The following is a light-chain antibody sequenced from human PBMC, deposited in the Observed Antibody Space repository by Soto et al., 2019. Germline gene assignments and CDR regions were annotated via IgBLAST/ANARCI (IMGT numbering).Light chain of an antibody. V-gene: IGLV2-11*01. Sequence: QSALTQPRSVSGSPGQSVTSSCTGTSSDVGGYNYVSWYQQHPGKAPKLMISDVRKRPSGVPDRFSGSKSGNTASLTISGLQAEDEADYYCCSYAGSFLKVFGTGTKVTVL. J-gene: IGLJ1*01. CDR3: CSYAGSFLKV. CDR1: SSDVGGYNY. CDR2: DVR.